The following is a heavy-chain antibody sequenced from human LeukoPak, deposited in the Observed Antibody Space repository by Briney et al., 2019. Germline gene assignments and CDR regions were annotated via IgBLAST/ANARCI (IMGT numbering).Heavy chain of an antibody. J-gene: IGHJ6*02. CDR1: GYTFTSYG. CDR2: ISAYNGNT. Sequence: ASVKVSCKASGYTFTSYGISWVRQAPGQGLEWMGWISAYNGNTNYAQKFQGRVTMTTDNSKSTAYMELRSLRSDDTAVYYCARNTFTGYYKRYYGMDVWGQGTTVTVSS. CDR3: ARNTFTGYYKRYYGMDV. D-gene: IGHD3-9*01. V-gene: IGHV1-18*01.